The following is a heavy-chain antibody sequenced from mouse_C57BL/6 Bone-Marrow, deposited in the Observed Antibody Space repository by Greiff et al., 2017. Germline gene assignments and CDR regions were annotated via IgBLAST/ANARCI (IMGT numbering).Heavy chain of an antibody. CDR3: ATAYYSNCVPIDY. D-gene: IGHD2-5*01. Sequence: VKLMESGPGLVQPSQSLYITCTVSGFSLTSYGVHWVRQSPGKGLEWPGVIWRGGGTDYNAAFMSRLGITKDNSKSQVFFKMNSLQADDTAIYNCATAYYSNCVPIDYWGQGTSVTVSS. CDR2: IWRGGGT. V-gene: IGHV2-5*01. J-gene: IGHJ4*01. CDR1: GFSLTSYG.